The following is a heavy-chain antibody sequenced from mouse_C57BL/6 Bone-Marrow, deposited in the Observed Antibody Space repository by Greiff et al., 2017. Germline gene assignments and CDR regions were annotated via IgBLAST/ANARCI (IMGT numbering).Heavy chain of an antibody. CDR1: GYTFTSYW. D-gene: IGHD2-12*01. J-gene: IGHJ2*01. V-gene: IGHV1-69*01. CDR2: IDPSDSYT. Sequence: QVQLQQSGAELVMPGASVKLSCKASGYTFTSYWMHWVKQRPGQGLEWIGEIDPSDSYTNYNQKFKGKSTLTVDKSSSTAYMQLSSLTSEDSAVYYCARRYPDYWGQGTPLTVSS. CDR3: ARRYPDY.